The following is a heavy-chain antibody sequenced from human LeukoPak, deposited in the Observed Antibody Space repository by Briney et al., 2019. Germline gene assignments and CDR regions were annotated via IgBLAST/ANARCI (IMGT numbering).Heavy chain of an antibody. D-gene: IGHD2-2*01. V-gene: IGHV4-34*01. CDR1: GGSISSYY. J-gene: IGHJ4*02. CDR3: ARGMIPAASSYYFDY. Sequence: SETLSLTCTVSGGSISSYYWSWIRQPPGKGLEWIGEINHSGSTNYNPSLKSRVTISVDTSKNQFSLKLSSVTAADTAVYYCARGMIPAASSYYFDYWGQGTLVTVSS. CDR2: INHSGST.